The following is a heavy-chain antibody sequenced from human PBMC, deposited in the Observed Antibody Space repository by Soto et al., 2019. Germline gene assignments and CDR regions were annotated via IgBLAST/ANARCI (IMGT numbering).Heavy chain of an antibody. CDR3: ARGPMVRGVITKEFDY. V-gene: IGHV1-69*13. CDR1: GGTFSSYA. J-gene: IGHJ4*02. Sequence: SVKVSCKASGGTFSSYAISWVRQAPGQGLEWMGGIIPIFGTANYAQKFQGRVTITADESTSTAYMELSSLRSEDTAVYYCARGPMVRGVITKEFDYWGQGTLVTVSS. D-gene: IGHD3-10*01. CDR2: IIPIFGTA.